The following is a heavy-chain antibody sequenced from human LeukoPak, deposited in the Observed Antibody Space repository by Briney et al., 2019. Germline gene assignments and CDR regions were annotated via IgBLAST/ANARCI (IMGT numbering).Heavy chain of an antibody. CDR1: GYTFTSYD. CDR3: ARGDY. CDR2: MKPSTGDT. J-gene: IGHJ4*02. Sequence: ASVKVSCKASGYTFTSYDINWVRQATGQGLEWMGWMKPSTGDTGYARKLEGRVTMTRNTSTRTVYMELSSLRFEDTAVYYCARGDYWGQGTLVTVSS. V-gene: IGHV1-8*01.